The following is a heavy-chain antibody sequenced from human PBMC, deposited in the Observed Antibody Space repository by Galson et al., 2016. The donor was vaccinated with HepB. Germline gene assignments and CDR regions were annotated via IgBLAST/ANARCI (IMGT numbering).Heavy chain of an antibody. CDR2: IGTAGTRA. CDR3: AKDRGGRVYFYVMDV. CDR1: GFAFGSYA. V-gene: IGHV3-23*03. Sequence: SLRLSCAASGFAFGSYAMSWVRQAPGKGLEWVAGIGTAGTRAHYADSVKGRFTISRDNFKNTLSLQINNLGGEDTAVYYCAKDRGGRVYFYVMDVWGQGTTVIVSS. D-gene: IGHD3-10*01. J-gene: IGHJ6*02.